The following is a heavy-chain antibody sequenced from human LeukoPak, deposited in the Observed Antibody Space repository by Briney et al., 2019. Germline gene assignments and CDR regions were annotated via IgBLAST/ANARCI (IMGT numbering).Heavy chain of an antibody. CDR2: IRAYNGNT. J-gene: IGHJ4*02. Sequence: ASVKVSCKASGYTFTSYGISWVRQAPGQGLEWMGWIRAYNGNTNYAQNHQGRVTMTTDTSTSTAYMELRSLRSDDTAVYYCARDQHSSGYYYGPFEYWGQGTLVTVSS. V-gene: IGHV1-18*01. D-gene: IGHD3-22*01. CDR3: ARDQHSSGYYYGPFEY. CDR1: GYTFTSYG.